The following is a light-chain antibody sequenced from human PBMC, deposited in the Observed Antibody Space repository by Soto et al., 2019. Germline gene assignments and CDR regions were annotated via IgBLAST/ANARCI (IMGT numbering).Light chain of an antibody. CDR3: QQYGSSPWT. CDR2: GAS. J-gene: IGKJ1*01. V-gene: IGKV3-20*01. Sequence: EIVLTQSPGTLSLSPGERATLSCRASQSVSSSYLAWYQQKPGQAPRLLIYGASSRSTGIPDRFSGRGSGTDFTLTISRLEHDDVAVYYWQQYGSSPWTFGQGTKVEIK. CDR1: QSVSSSY.